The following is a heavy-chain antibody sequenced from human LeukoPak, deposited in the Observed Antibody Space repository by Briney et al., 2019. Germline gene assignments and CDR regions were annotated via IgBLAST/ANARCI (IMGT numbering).Heavy chain of an antibody. V-gene: IGHV1-2*02. CDR2: ISPNSGDT. Sequence: ASVKVSCKTSGYTFTDDNIHWLRQAPGQGIEWMGWISPNSGDTNYAQSFQHMATMTRDTSISTAYMDLSSLKSDDTATYYCSVWFGELPHWGQGTLVTVSS. CDR3: SVWFGELPH. D-gene: IGHD3-10*01. J-gene: IGHJ4*02. CDR1: GYTFTDDN.